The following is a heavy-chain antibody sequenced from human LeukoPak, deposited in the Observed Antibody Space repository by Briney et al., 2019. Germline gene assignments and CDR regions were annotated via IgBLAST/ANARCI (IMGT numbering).Heavy chain of an antibody. Sequence: ASVKVSCKASGYTFTGYYMHWVRQAPGQGLEWMGRINPNSGGTNYAQKLQGRVTMTTDTSTSTAYMELRSLRSDDTAVYYCARDCSSTSCYGDYWGQGTLVTVSS. CDR2: INPNSGGT. D-gene: IGHD2-2*01. V-gene: IGHV1-2*06. CDR3: ARDCSSTSCYGDY. J-gene: IGHJ4*02. CDR1: GYTFTGYY.